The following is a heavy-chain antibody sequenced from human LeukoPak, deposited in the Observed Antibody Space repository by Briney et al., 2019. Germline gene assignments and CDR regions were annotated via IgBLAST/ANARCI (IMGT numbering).Heavy chain of an antibody. D-gene: IGHD3-22*01. CDR3: ASSPVITRD. CDR2: INSDGSRI. CDR1: GFTFSEYW. Sequence: GGSLRLSCAASGFTFSEYWMHWVRQAPGKALEWVSRINSDGSRITYADSVKGRFTIPRDNAKNTLYLQMNSQRVEDTAVYYCASSPVITRDWGQGTLVTVSS. V-gene: IGHV3-74*01. J-gene: IGHJ4*02.